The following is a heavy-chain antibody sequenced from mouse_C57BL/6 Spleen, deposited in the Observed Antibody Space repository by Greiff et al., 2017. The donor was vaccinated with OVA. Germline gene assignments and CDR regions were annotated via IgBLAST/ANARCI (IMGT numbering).Heavy chain of an antibody. CDR2: ISYSGST. CDR3: ARGYYGSSYDWYFDV. CDR1: GYSITSDY. Sequence: EVKLVESGPGLAKPSQTLSLTCSVTGYSITSDYWNWIRKFPGNKLEYMGYISYSGSTYYNPSLKSRISITLDTSKNQYYLQLNSVTTEDTATYYCARGYYGSSYDWYFDVWGTGTTVTVSS. J-gene: IGHJ1*03. D-gene: IGHD1-1*01. V-gene: IGHV3-8*01.